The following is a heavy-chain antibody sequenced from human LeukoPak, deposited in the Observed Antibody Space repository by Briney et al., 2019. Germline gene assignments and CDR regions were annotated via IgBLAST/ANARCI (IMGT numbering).Heavy chain of an antibody. CDR2: IYTSGST. J-gene: IGHJ3*02. Sequence: SETLSPTCTVSGGSISSGSYYWSWIRQPAGKGLEWIGRIYTSGSTNYNPSLKSRVTISVDTSKNQFSLKLSSVTAADTAVYYCARDRDYGDYVEAFDIWGQGTMVTVSS. V-gene: IGHV4-61*02. CDR3: ARDRDYGDYVEAFDI. CDR1: GGSISSGSYY. D-gene: IGHD4-17*01.